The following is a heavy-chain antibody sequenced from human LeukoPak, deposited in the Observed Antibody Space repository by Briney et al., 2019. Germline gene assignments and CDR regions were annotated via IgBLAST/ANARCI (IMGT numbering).Heavy chain of an antibody. J-gene: IGHJ4*02. CDR1: GFTFDDYA. CDR2: ISWNSGSI. CDR3: AKDTAAFGYSGYGIDY. D-gene: IGHD5-12*01. Sequence: PGGSLRLSCAASGFTFDDYAMHWVRQAPGKGLEWVSGISWNSGSIGYADSVKGRFTISRDNAKNSLYLQMNSLRAEDMALYYCAKDTAAFGYSGYGIDYWGQGTLVTVSS. V-gene: IGHV3-9*03.